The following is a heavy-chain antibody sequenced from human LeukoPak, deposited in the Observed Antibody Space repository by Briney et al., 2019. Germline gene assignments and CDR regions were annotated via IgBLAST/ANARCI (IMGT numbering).Heavy chain of an antibody. J-gene: IGHJ4*02. CDR2: INHSGST. CDR3: ARVDYSSSSGLRLFHY. V-gene: IGHV4-34*01. Sequence: SETLSLTCAVYGGSFSGYYWSWIRQPPGKGLEWIGEINHSGSTNYNPSLKSRVTISVDTSKNQLSLKLSSVTAADTAVYYCARVDYSSSSGLRLFHYLVQGTLVTVSS. D-gene: IGHD6-6*01. CDR1: GGSFSGYY.